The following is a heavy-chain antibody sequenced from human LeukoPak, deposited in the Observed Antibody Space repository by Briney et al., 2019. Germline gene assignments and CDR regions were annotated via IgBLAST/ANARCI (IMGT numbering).Heavy chain of an antibody. V-gene: IGHV3-21*01. CDR1: GFTFRSHN. Sequence: GGSLRLSCAASGFTFRSHNMSRVRQAPGKDLEWVSSIDSSSSHIYYADSMEGRFTISRDNAKNSLFLQMNSLRAEDTAVYYCARDFRTQLDGYSPPYHFDYWGQGALVTVSS. J-gene: IGHJ4*02. D-gene: IGHD5-24*01. CDR3: ARDFRTQLDGYSPPYHFDY. CDR2: IDSSSSHI.